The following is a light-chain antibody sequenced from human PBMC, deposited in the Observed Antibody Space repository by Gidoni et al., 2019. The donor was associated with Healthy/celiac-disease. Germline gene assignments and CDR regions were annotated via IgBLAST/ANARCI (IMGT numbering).Light chain of an antibody. CDR1: SSNIGAGYD. Sequence: QSVLTQPPPVSGAPGQRATISSTGSSSNIGAGYDVHWYQQLPGTAPKLLIYGNSNRPSGGPDRFSGSKSGTSASLAITGLQAEDEADYYCQSYDSSLSGNWVFGGGTKLTVL. V-gene: IGLV1-40*01. CDR3: QSYDSSLSGNWV. CDR2: GNS. J-gene: IGLJ3*02.